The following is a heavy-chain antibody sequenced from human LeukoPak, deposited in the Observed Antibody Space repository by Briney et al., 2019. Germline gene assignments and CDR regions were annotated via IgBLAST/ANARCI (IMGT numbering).Heavy chain of an antibody. CDR3: ARHPTQGLLWFGELLLGDAFDI. V-gene: IGHV4-4*02. D-gene: IGHD3-10*01. CDR1: GGSISSSYW. J-gene: IGHJ3*02. Sequence: SGTLSLTCAVSGGSISSSYWWTWVRQPPGKGLEWIGEIYHSGSTNYNPSLKSRLTISVDTSKNQFSLKLSSVTAADTAVYYCARHPTQGLLWFGELLLGDAFDIWGQGTMVTVSS. CDR2: IYHSGST.